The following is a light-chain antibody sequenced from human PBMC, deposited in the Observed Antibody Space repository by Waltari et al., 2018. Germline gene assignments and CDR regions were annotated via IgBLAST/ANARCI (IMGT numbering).Light chain of an antibody. J-gene: IGKJ1*01. CDR3: QHYVRLPAT. V-gene: IGKV3-20*01. CDR1: QSVSRA. CDR2: GAS. Sequence: DIVLTQSPGSLSSSPGERVTLSCRASQSVSRALAWYQQKPGQAPRLLFFGASNRATGIPDRFSGSGSETDFSLTISRLEPEDFAVYYCQHYVRLPATFGRGTKVEIK.